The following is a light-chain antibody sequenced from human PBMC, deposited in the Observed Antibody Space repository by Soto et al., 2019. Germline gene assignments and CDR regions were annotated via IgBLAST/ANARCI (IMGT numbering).Light chain of an antibody. CDR3: SSYTTSSTRV. CDR1: SSDVGGYKF. J-gene: IGLJ3*02. V-gene: IGLV2-14*01. CDR2: EVS. Sequence: QSALTQPASVSGSPGQSITISCTGTSSDVGGYKFVSWYQQHPGKAPKLMIYEVSNRPSGVSNRFSGSKSGNTASLTISGLQAEDEADYYGSSYTTSSTRVFGGGTKLTVL.